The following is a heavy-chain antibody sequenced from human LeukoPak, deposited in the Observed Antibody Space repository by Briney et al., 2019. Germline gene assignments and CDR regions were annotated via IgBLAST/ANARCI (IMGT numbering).Heavy chain of an antibody. CDR1: GGSFSGYY. Sequence: SETLSLTCAGYGGSFSGYYWSWIRQPPGKGLEWIGEINHSGSTNYNPSLKSRVTISVDTSKNQFSLKLSSVTAADTAVYYCARDKLWFGELLRRDYYYYYMGVWGKGTTVTISS. CDR3: ARDKLWFGELLRRDYYYYYMGV. CDR2: INHSGST. V-gene: IGHV4-34*01. J-gene: IGHJ6*03. D-gene: IGHD3-10*01.